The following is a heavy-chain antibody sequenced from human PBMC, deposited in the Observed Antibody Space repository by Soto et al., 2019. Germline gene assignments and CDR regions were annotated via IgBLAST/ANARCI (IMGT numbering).Heavy chain of an antibody. J-gene: IGHJ4*02. CDR2: IWYDGSNK. V-gene: IGHV3-33*01. Sequence: PGGSLRLSCAASGFTFSSYGMHWVRQAPGKGLEWVAVIWYDGSNKYYADSVKGRFTISRDNSKNTLYLQMNSLRAEDTAVYYCARVGYYDFWSGYLGEIDYWGQGTLVTVSS. D-gene: IGHD3-3*01. CDR3: ARVGYYDFWSGYLGEIDY. CDR1: GFTFSSYG.